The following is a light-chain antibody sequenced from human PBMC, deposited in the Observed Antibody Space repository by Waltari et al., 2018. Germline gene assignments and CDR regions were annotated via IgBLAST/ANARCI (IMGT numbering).Light chain of an antibody. CDR1: KFGDKY. V-gene: IGLV3-1*01. CDR2: QDS. J-gene: IGLJ1*01. Sequence: SYELTQPPSVSVSPGQTASITCSGDKFGDKYACWYQQKPGQSPVLVIYQDSKRPSGIPERFSGSNAGNTATLTISGTQGMDEADYYCQAWDSSTASYVFGTGTKVTVL. CDR3: QAWDSSTASYV.